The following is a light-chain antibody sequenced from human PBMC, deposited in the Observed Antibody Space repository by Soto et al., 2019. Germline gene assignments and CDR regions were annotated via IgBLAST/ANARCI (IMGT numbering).Light chain of an antibody. CDR1: QSFIKF. CDR3: QKTFSVAYT. CDR2: TTS. Sequence: DIQMTQAPSPLSASVGDRVTITCRASQSFIKFLNWYQQKPGQAPRLLIYTTSTLQSGVPSRFSGGVSGPEYTPTISGLLPEDFATYYCQKTFSVAYTFGQGTQLHVK. J-gene: IGKJ2*01. V-gene: IGKV1-39*01.